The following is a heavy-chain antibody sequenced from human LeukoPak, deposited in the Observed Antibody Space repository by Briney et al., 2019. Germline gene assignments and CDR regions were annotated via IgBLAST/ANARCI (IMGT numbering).Heavy chain of an antibody. J-gene: IGHJ5*01. D-gene: IGHD2-2*01. CDR2: IFEIGNP. CDR3: ARGMMPDWFDF. V-gene: IGHV4-59*01. CDR1: GGSINNYY. Sequence: PSETLTLTCSVSGGSINNYYWTWIRQPPGKGLEWVGYIFEIGNPNYNPSLKSRVTVSLETSKNQFSLRLNSVTAADTAVYYCARGMMPDWFDFWGQGTLVTVSS.